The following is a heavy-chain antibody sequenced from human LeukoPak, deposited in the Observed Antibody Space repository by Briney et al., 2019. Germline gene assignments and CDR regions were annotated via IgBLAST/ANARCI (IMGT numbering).Heavy chain of an antibody. J-gene: IGHJ6*02. Sequence: TPSETLSLTCAVYGVSFSGYYWSWIRQPPGKGLEWIGEINHSGSTNYNPSLKSRVTISVDTSKNQFSLKLSSVTAADTAVYYCASHHTGYSSSWYPIWYGMDVWGQGTTVTVSS. CDR2: INHSGST. CDR1: GVSFSGYY. D-gene: IGHD6-13*01. CDR3: ASHHTGYSSSWYPIWYGMDV. V-gene: IGHV4-34*01.